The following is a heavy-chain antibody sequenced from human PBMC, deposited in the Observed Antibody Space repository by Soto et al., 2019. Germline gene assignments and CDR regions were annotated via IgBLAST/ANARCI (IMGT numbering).Heavy chain of an antibody. CDR1: GGSISSYY. V-gene: IGHV4-59*01. Sequence: SETLSLTCTVSGGSISSYYWGWIRQPPGKGLEWIGYIYYSGSTNYNPPLKSRVTISVDTSKNQFSLKLSSVTAADTAVYYCARDKDYYYYYMDVWGKGTTVTVSS. CDR3: ARDKDYYYYYMDV. J-gene: IGHJ6*03. CDR2: IYYSGST.